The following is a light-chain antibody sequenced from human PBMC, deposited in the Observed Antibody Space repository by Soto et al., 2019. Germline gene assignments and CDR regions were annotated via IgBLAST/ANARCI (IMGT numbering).Light chain of an antibody. J-gene: IGLJ1*01. CDR1: SSDVGRYNT. CDR3: NSLRVNHLYV. V-gene: IGLV2-14*01. Sequence: QSALTQPASVSGSPGPTITISCTGTSSDVGRYNTVSWYQHHPGKAPKLIIYEVTHRPAGISDRFSDSKSGNTAYLTISGLQAEDEADYYCNSLRVNHLYVFGSGTKLTVL. CDR2: EVT.